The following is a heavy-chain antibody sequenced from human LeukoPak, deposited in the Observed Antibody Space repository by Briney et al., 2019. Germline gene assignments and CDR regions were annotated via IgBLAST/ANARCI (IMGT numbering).Heavy chain of an antibody. CDR1: GFTFSSYW. CDR2: IKQDGSEK. D-gene: IGHD3-9*01. J-gene: IGHJ6*02. V-gene: IGHV3-7*01. Sequence: PGGSLRLSCAASGFTFSSYWMSWVRQAPGKGLEWVANIKQDGSEKYYVDSVKGRFTISRDNAKNSLYLQMNSLRAEDTAVYYCARLDYDILTGYRQYYYYYYGMDVWGQGTTVTVSS. CDR3: ARLDYDILTGYRQYYYYYYGMDV.